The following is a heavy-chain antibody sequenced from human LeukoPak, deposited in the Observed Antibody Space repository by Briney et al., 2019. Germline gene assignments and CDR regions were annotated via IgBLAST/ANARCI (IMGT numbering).Heavy chain of an antibody. CDR2: IRQDGSEK. V-gene: IGHV3-7*01. D-gene: IGHD6-13*01. CDR1: GFTFSSYW. J-gene: IGHJ4*02. CDR3: ARGPIKTYSSSWYLEYYFDY. Sequence: GGSLRLSCAASGFTFSSYWMSWVRQAPGKGLEWVAIIRQDGSEKYYVDSVKGRFTISRDDAKNSLYLQMNSLRAEDTAVYYCARGPIKTYSSSWYLEYYFDYWGQGTLVTVSS.